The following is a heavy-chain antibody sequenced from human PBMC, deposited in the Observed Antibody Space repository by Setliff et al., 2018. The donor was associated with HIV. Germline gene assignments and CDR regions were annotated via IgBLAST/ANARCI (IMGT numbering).Heavy chain of an antibody. CDR3: ARTSYNFWGGPDS. J-gene: IGHJ4*02. CDR1: GGSISDTSYY. Sequence: ASETLSLTCTVSGGSISDTSYYWAWIRQPPGKGLEWIEGVHDRGGTYNNPSLKSRVTISVDKSKNQFSLKLSSVTAADTAVYYCARTSYNFWGGPDSWGQGTLVTVSS. D-gene: IGHD3-3*01. CDR2: VHDRGGT. V-gene: IGHV4-39*07.